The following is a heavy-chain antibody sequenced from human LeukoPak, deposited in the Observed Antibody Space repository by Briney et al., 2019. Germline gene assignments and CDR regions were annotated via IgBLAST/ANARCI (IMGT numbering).Heavy chain of an antibody. CDR2: ITPFNGNT. Sequence: SVKVSCKASGYTFTYRYLHWVRQAPGQALEWMGWITPFNGNTNYAQKFQDRVTITRDRSMSTAYMELSSLRSEDTAMYYCASTSTRTAMAHDAFDIWGQGTMVTVSS. J-gene: IGHJ3*02. D-gene: IGHD5-18*01. CDR3: ASTSTRTAMAHDAFDI. V-gene: IGHV1-45*02. CDR1: GYTFTYRY.